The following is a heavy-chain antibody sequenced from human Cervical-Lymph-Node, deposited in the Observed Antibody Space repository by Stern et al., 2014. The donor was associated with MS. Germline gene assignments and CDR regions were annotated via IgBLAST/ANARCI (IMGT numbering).Heavy chain of an antibody. V-gene: IGHV5-51*01. Sequence: EVQLVESGAEVKKPGESLKISCKASGYSFTSYWIGWVRQMPGKGLELMGIIYPSDSDTRYSPSFQGLVTISADKSISTAYLQWSSLKASDTAIYYCARGMVTATDIGYFEYWGQGTLVTVSS. D-gene: IGHD2-21*02. J-gene: IGHJ4*02. CDR3: ARGMVTATDIGYFEY. CDR2: IYPSDSDT. CDR1: GYSFTSYW.